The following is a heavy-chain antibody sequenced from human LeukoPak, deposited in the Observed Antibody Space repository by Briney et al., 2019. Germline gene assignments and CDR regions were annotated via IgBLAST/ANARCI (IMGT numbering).Heavy chain of an antibody. D-gene: IGHD5/OR15-5a*01. CDR1: ASTFSSFP. J-gene: IGHJ2*01. V-gene: IGHV3-21*01. CDR2: ISSSGSPI. CDR3: AKIGVSGHWYSDL. Sequence: PGGSLRLSCTASASTFSSFPMSWVRQAPGRGLEWISSISSSGSPIYYADSLKGRVTVSRDNAKNSLYVQMNSLRAEDTAVYYCAKIGVSGHWYSDLWGRGTLVTVSS.